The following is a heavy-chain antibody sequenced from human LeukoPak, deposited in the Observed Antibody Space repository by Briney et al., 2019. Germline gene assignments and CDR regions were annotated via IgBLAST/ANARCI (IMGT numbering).Heavy chain of an antibody. CDR1: AFTFSRYD. V-gene: IGHV3-48*03. J-gene: IGHJ4*02. D-gene: IGHD6-19*01. CDR2: ISSSGSTI. CDR3: VRDVTGSGWY. Sequence: PGGALRLSCAASAFTFSRYDMNWVGQAPAKGLEGVSYISSSGSTIYHAHPVKGRFTISRENAKNSLDLKMNSLRAEDTAGYYWVRDVTGSGWYWGQGTLVTVPS.